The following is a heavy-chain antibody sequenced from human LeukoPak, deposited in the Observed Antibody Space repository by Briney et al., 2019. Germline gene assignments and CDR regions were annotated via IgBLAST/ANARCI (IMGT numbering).Heavy chain of an antibody. CDR3: ARGPGYCSSTSCYNYYYYYYMDV. CDR2: IIPIFGTA. CDR1: GGTFSSYA. J-gene: IGHJ6*03. V-gene: IGHV1-69*01. D-gene: IGHD2-2*02. Sequence: SSVKVSCKASGGTFSSYAISWVRQAPGQGLEWMGGIIPIFGTANYAQKFQGRVTITADESTSTAYMELSSLRSEDTVVYYCARGPGYCSSTSCYNYYYYYYMDVWGKGTTVTVPS.